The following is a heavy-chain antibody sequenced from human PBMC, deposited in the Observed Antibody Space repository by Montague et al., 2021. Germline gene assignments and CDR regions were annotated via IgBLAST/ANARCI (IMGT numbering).Heavy chain of an antibody. CDR3: ARDREAAPFDY. CDR2: IFHSGST. J-gene: IGHJ4*02. V-gene: IGHV4-38-2*02. Sequence: SETLSLTCTVSGYSISSGYYWGWIRQPPGKGLEWIGSIFHSGSTCYNPSLKSRVTISVDTSKNQFSLKLTSVTAADTALYDCARDREAAPFDYWGQGTLVTVSS. CDR1: GYSISSGYY. D-gene: IGHD2-15*01.